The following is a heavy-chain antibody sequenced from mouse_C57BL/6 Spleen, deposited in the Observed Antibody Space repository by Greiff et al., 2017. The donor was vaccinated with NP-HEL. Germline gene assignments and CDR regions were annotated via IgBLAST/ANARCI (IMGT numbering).Heavy chain of an antibody. V-gene: IGHV10-1*01. J-gene: IGHJ4*01. CDR3: VRQGTTEDY. D-gene: IGHD1-1*01. CDR2: IRSKSNNYAT. Sequence: EVMLVESGGGLVQPKGSLKLSCAASGFSFTTYAMSWVRQAPGKGLEWVARIRSKSNNYATYYADSVKDRFTISRDDSESMLYLQMNNLKTEDTAMYYCVRQGTTEDYWGQGTSVTVSS. CDR1: GFSFTTYA.